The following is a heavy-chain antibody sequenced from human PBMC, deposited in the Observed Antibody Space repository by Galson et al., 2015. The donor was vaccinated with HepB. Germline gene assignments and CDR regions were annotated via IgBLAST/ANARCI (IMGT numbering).Heavy chain of an antibody. Sequence: SLRLSCAASGFTFSSYWMHWVRQAPGKGLVWVSRINSDGSSTSYADSVKGRFTISRDNAKNTLYLQMNSLRAEDTAVYYCARDRFYYYYGMDVWGQGTTVTVSS. CDR2: INSDGSST. CDR1: GFTFSSYW. V-gene: IGHV3-74*01. D-gene: IGHD3-3*01. J-gene: IGHJ6*02. CDR3: ARDRFYYYYGMDV.